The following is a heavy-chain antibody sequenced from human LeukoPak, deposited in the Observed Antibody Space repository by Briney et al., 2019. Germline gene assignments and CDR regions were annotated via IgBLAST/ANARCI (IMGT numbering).Heavy chain of an antibody. CDR3: ARGARAGYNLEPFDY. Sequence: PSETLSLTCTVSGGSMSSYYWSWIRQPPGKGLEWIGYIYYSGSTKYNPSLKSRVTISVDTSKNQFSLKLSSVTAADTAVYYCARGARAGYNLEPFDYWGQGTLVTVST. J-gene: IGHJ4*02. CDR2: IYYSGST. CDR1: GGSMSSYY. D-gene: IGHD5-24*01. V-gene: IGHV4-59*08.